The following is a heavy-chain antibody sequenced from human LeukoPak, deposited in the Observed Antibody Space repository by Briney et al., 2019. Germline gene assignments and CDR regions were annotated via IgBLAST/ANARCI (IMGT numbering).Heavy chain of an antibody. D-gene: IGHD3-3*01. Sequence: GGSLRLSCAASGFTFSTYDMTWVRQAPGKGLGWVATISGSDGNTYYADSVKGRCTISRDNSKNTLYLQMNSLGAEDTAVYYCARSITIFGLVIYYFDFWGQGTLVTVSS. V-gene: IGHV3-23*01. CDR1: GFTFSTYD. J-gene: IGHJ4*02. CDR2: ISGSDGNT. CDR3: ARSITIFGLVIYYFDF.